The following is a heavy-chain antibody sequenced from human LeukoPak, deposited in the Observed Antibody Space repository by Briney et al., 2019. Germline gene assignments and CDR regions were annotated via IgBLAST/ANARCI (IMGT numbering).Heavy chain of an antibody. CDR1: GFTFSTYS. Sequence: GGSLRLSCAASGFTFSTYSMNWVRQAPGKGLEWVSSISSSSSYIYYTDSVKGRFTISRDNAKNSLYLQMNSLRAEDTAVYYCARGAPYCSGGSCMYYFDYWGQGTLVTVSS. V-gene: IGHV3-21*01. CDR2: ISSSSSYI. CDR3: ARGAPYCSGGSCMYYFDY. D-gene: IGHD2-15*01. J-gene: IGHJ4*02.